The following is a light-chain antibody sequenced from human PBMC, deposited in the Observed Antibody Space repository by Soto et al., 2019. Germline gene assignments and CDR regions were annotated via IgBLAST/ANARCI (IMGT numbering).Light chain of an antibody. Sequence: QSVLTQPASVSGSPGQSITISCTGTSNDVGGYNYVSWYQHHPGKAPKLMIYEVSDRPSGVSNRFSGSKSGNTASLTISGLQAEDEADYYCSSYAGSSNVFGTGTKVTVL. CDR2: EVS. J-gene: IGLJ1*01. V-gene: IGLV2-14*01. CDR1: SNDVGGYNY. CDR3: SSYAGSSNV.